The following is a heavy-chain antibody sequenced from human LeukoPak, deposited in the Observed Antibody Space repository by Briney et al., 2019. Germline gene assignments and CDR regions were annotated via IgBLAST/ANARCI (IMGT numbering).Heavy chain of an antibody. Sequence: ASVKVSCTASGSTFTASFIHWVRQAPGQGLGWMGWINPNSGGTTFAQTFQGRVTITRDTSINTATLEVSGLTPDDTAKHYFAREVGFARHYAYWGQGTVVTVSS. CDR2: INPNSGGT. D-gene: IGHD3-16*01. CDR3: AREVGFARHYAY. CDR1: GSTFTASF. V-gene: IGHV1-2*02. J-gene: IGHJ4*02.